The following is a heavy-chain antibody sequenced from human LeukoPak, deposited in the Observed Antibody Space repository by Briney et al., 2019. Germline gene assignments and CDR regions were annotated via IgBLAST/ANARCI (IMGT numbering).Heavy chain of an antibody. CDR1: GFTFYDYA. Sequence: GGSLRLSCAASGFTFYDYAMHWVRQAPGKGLEWGSGISWNSGSIDYADSVKGRFTISRDNAKNSLYLQMNSLRAEDTALYYCARGRRDIVVVVAAHFDYWGQGTLVTVSS. CDR2: ISWNSGSI. J-gene: IGHJ4*02. CDR3: ARGRRDIVVVVAAHFDY. D-gene: IGHD2-15*01. V-gene: IGHV3-9*01.